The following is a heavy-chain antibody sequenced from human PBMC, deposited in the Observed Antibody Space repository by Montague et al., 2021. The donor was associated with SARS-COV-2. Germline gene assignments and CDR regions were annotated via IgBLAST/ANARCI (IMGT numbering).Heavy chain of an antibody. V-gene: IGHV4-4*02. CDR2: IHHIVGT. CDR1: GDSMSSNNW. D-gene: IGHD2-2*01. J-gene: IGHJ4*02. Sequence: SETLSLTCAVSGDSMSSNNWCTWVRQSPGKGLEWIGEIHHIVGTNYNPPLKSRVSISVDKSRNQFSLNLNSVTAADTAFYYCATVFGGCSATSCYLYNWGRGTLVTVSS. CDR3: ATVFGGCSATSCYLYN.